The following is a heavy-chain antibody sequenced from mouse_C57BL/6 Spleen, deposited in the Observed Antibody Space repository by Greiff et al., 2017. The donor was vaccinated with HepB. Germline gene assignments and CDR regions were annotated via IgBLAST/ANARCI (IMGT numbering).Heavy chain of an antibody. CDR2: INPGSGGT. CDR1: GYAFTNYL. V-gene: IGHV1-54*01. Sequence: VKLQESGAELVRPGTSVKVSCKASGYAFTNYLIEWVKQRPGQGLEWIGVINPGSGGTNYNEKFKGKATLTADKSSSTAYMQLSSLTSEDSAVYFCARYKYDHYAMDYWGQGTSVTVSS. CDR3: ARYKYDHYAMDY. J-gene: IGHJ4*01. D-gene: IGHD2-3*01.